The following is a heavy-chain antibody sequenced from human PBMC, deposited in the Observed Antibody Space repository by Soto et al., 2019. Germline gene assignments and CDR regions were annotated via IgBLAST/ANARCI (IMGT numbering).Heavy chain of an antibody. V-gene: IGHV1-2*04. J-gene: IGHJ5*02. CDR2: INPNSGGT. CDR1: GYTFTGYY. Sequence: ASVKVSCKASGYTFTGYYMHWVRQAPGQGLEWMGWINPNSGGTNYAQKFQGWVTMTRDTSISTAYMELSRLRSDDTAVYYCARDGSGYCTNGVCFGNWFDPWGQGTLVTVSS. CDR3: ARDGSGYCTNGVCFGNWFDP. D-gene: IGHD2-8*01.